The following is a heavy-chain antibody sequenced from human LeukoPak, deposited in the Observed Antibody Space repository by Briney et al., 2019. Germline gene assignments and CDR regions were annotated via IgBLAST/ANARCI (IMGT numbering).Heavy chain of an antibody. CDR3: ARDLRGDYDFRIPDPNWFDP. Sequence: ASVKVSCKASGYTFTSYDINWVRQATGQGLEWMGWMNPNSGNTGYAQKFQGRVTMTRNTSISTAYMELSSLRSDDTAVYYCARDLRGDYDFRIPDPNWFDPWGQGTLVTVSS. V-gene: IGHV1-8*01. CDR2: MNPNSGNT. J-gene: IGHJ5*02. CDR1: GYTFTSYD. D-gene: IGHD5-12*01.